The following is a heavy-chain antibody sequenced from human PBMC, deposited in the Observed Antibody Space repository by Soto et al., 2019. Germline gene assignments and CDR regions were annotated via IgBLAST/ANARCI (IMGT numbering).Heavy chain of an antibody. D-gene: IGHD2-8*01. CDR3: ARGHSTDCSNGVCSFFYNHEMDV. CDR2: INPKSGGT. J-gene: IGHJ6*02. CDR1: GYSFTDYH. Sequence: ASVKVSCKASGYSFTDYHIHWVRQAPGQGLERLGRINPKSGGTSTAQKFQGWVTMTRDRSISTVYMELTRLRSDDTAVYFCARGHSTDCSNGVCSFFYNHEMDVWGQGTTVTSP. V-gene: IGHV1-2*04.